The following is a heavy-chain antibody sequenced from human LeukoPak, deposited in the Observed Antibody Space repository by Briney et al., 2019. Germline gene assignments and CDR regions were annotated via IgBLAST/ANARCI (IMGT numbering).Heavy chain of an antibody. CDR1: GFTFSTYA. J-gene: IGHJ4*02. Sequence: GGSLRLSCAASGFTFSTYAMSWVRQAPGRGLEWVSAISGSGGSTYYADSVKGRFTISRDNSKNTLYLQMNSLRAEDTAVYYCAKEEGSSGYCDWGQGTLVTVSS. CDR3: AKEEGSSGYCD. CDR2: ISGSGGST. V-gene: IGHV3-23*01. D-gene: IGHD3-22*01.